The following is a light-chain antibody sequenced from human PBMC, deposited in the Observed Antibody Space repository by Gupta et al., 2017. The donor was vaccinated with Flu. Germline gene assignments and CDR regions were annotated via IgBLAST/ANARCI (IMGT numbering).Light chain of an antibody. CDR3: QAWDSFTAF. J-gene: IGLJ1*01. Sequence: SYDLTQPPSVSVSPGQTAIVTCSGTKLGDKYVYWYHQKPGQSPILVIFEDRKRPSGIPERFSGSNSGNTATLTISGTQAMDEGDYYCQAWDSFTAFFRTGTQVTVL. CDR1: KLGDKY. V-gene: IGLV3-1*01. CDR2: EDR.